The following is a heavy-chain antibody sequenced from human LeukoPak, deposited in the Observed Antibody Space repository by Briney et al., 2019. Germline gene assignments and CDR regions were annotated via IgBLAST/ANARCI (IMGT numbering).Heavy chain of an antibody. CDR3: AKEEPQDAFDI. J-gene: IGHJ3*02. CDR2: ISYDASNK. V-gene: IGHV3-30*04. CDR1: EFTFSSYA. Sequence: GGSLRLSCAASEFTFSSYAMHWVRQAPGKGLEWVALISYDASNKYYADSVKGRFTISRDNSKNTLYLQMNSLRAEDTAVYYCAKEEPQDAFDIWGQGTMVTVSS.